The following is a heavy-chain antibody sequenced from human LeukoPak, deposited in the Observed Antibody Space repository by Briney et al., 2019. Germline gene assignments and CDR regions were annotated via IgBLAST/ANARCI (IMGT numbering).Heavy chain of an antibody. Sequence: GASVKVSCKASGYTFTGYYMHWVRQAPGQGLEWMGWINPNSGGTNYAQKFQGRVTMTRDTSISTAYMELSRLRSDDTAVYYCARDDCSGGSCYYPGYWGQGTLVTVSS. V-gene: IGHV1-2*02. CDR1: GYTFTGYY. CDR3: ARDDCSGGSCYYPGY. CDR2: INPNSGGT. D-gene: IGHD2-15*01. J-gene: IGHJ4*02.